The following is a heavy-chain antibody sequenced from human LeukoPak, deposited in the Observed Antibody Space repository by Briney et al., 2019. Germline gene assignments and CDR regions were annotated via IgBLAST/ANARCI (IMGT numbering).Heavy chain of an antibody. Sequence: GSLRLSCAASGFTFSSYWMSWVRQAPGKGLEWIGEINHSGCTNYNPSLKSRVTISVDTSKNQFSLKLSSVTAADTAVYYCARGQKSTPFDYWGQGTLVTVSS. D-gene: IGHD1-1*01. J-gene: IGHJ4*02. CDR3: ARGQKSTPFDY. V-gene: IGHV4-34*01. CDR1: GFTFSSYW. CDR2: INHSGCT.